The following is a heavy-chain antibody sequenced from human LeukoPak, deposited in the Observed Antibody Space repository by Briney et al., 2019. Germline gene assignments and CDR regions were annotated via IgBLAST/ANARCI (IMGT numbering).Heavy chain of an antibody. CDR2: MNPNSGNT. J-gene: IGHJ6*02. CDR3: ASFRSSGYYYYYYGMDV. Sequence: GASVKVSCKASGYTFTSYDINWVRQATGQGLEWMGWMNPNSGNTGYAQKFQGRVTMTRNTSISTAYMELSSLRSEDTAVYYCASFRSSGYYYYYYGMDVWGQGTTVTVSS. V-gene: IGHV1-8*01. CDR1: GYTFTSYD. D-gene: IGHD3-22*01.